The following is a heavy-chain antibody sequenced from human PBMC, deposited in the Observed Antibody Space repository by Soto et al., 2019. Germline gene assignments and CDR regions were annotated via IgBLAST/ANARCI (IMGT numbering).Heavy chain of an antibody. J-gene: IGHJ4*02. V-gene: IGHV3-30-3*01. CDR1: GFTYSTYT. CDR2: ISYDGNNK. Sequence: GGSLRLSCAASGFTYSTYTMHLVRQAPGKGLEWVAVISYDGNNKFYADSVKGRFTISRDSTKQTLYLQMNSLKTEDTAVYYCTTPDEVAVVVISDWGQGTLVTVSS. CDR3: TTPDEVAVVVISD. D-gene: IGHD3-22*01.